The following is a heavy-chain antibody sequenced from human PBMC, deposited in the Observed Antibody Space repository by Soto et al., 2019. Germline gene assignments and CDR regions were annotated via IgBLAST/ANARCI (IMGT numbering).Heavy chain of an antibody. CDR1: GFSFSGDW. V-gene: IGHV3-7*05. Sequence: PGGSLRLSCAASGFSFSGDWMAWVRQAPGKGLEWVASIKEDGSEQGYVDSVEGRFSISRDNAMNSLYLQMNSLRAEDTAVYYCAKDKRFLEHLNWGQGTLVTVSS. J-gene: IGHJ4*02. D-gene: IGHD3-3*01. CDR2: IKEDGSEQ. CDR3: AKDKRFLEHLN.